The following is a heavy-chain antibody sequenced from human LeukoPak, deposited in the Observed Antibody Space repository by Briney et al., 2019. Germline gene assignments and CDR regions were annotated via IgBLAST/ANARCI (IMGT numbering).Heavy chain of an antibody. CDR3: ASSDSYGYSSGFADY. CDR1: GFTFSSYA. CDR2: ISYDGSNK. Sequence: GRSLRLSCAVSGFTFSSYAMHWVRQAPGKGLEWVAVISYDGSNKYYADSVKGRFTISRDNSKNTLYLQMNSLRAEDTAVYYCASSDSYGYSSGFADYWGQGTLVTVSS. V-gene: IGHV3-30-3*01. D-gene: IGHD6-19*01. J-gene: IGHJ4*02.